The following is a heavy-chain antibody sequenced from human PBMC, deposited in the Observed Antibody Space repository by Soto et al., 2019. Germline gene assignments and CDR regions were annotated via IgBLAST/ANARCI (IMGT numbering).Heavy chain of an antibody. J-gene: IGHJ6*02. CDR3: AREGDTIQSTDYSYYGMDV. CDR2: IIPIFGTA. Sequence: QVQLVQSGAEVKKPGSSVKVSCKASGGTFSSYAISWVRQAPGQGLEWMGGIIPIFGTANYAQKFQGRVTITADESTSTAYMELSSLRSEDTAVYYCAREGDTIQSTDYSYYGMDVWGQGTTVTVSS. D-gene: IGHD3-3*01. CDR1: GGTFSSYA. V-gene: IGHV1-69*01.